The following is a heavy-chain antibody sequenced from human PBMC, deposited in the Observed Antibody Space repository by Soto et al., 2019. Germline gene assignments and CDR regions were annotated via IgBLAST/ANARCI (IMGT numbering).Heavy chain of an antibody. V-gene: IGHV3-23*01. D-gene: IGHD2-8*01. CDR2: ISGTGTTT. J-gene: IGHJ4*02. CDR3: VKAVYLLDFDY. CDR1: GFTFSSYA. Sequence: QPWGSLRLSCAASGFTFSSYAITFFRHSPFKWLEWVSTISGTGTTTYYADSVKGRFTISRDNSKNTLYLQMNSLRTEDTAVYYCVKAVYLLDFDYWGQGTLVTVSS.